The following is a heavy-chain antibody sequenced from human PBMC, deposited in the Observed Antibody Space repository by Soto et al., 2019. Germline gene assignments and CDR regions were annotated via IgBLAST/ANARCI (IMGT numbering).Heavy chain of an antibody. CDR2: INPSGGST. CDR1: GYIFTSYY. V-gene: IGHV1-46*01. Sequence: ASVKVSCKASGYIFTSYYMHGVRQAPGQGLEWMGIINPSGGSTSYAQKFQGRVTMTRDTSTNTVYMELCSLTSEDKAAYYCATRRVPHGFDFWG. CDR3: ATRRVPHGFDF. J-gene: IGHJ4*01.